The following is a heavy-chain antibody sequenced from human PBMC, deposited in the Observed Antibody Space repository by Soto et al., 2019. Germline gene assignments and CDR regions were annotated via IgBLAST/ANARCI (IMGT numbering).Heavy chain of an antibody. D-gene: IGHD3-10*01. CDR1: GYTFTGYY. CDR2: INPNSGGT. J-gene: IGHJ6*02. V-gene: IGHV1-2*04. Sequence: ASVKVSCKASGYTFTGYYMHWVRQAPGQGLEWMGWINPNSGGTNYAQKFQGWVTMTRDTSISTAYMELSRLRSDDTAVYYCARDPKGIWSGELPSYGMDVWGQGTTVTVSS. CDR3: ARDPKGIWSGELPSYGMDV.